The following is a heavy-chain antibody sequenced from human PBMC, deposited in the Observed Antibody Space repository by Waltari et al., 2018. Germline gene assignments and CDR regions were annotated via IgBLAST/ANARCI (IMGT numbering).Heavy chain of an antibody. D-gene: IGHD1-26*01. J-gene: IGHJ6*02. CDR1: GYTFTSYD. Sequence: QVQLVQSGAEVKKPGASVKVSCKASGYTFTSYDINWMRQVTGQGLEWMGWMNPNSGNTGYAQKFQGRVTMTRNTSISTAYMELSSLRSEDTAVYYCAREKRGGSSQWVGRDVWGQGTTVTVSS. CDR3: AREKRGGSSQWVGRDV. CDR2: MNPNSGNT. V-gene: IGHV1-8*01.